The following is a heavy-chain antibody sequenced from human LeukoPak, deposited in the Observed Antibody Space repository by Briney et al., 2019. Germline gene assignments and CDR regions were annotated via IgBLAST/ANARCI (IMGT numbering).Heavy chain of an antibody. Sequence: ASVKVSCKASGYTFTAYYMHWVRQPPGQGLEWMGGIKPNSGGTIYAQQFKGRVTMTRDTSISTSYMELSRLRSDDTSVYYCARGAHYHDSSEGYDYWGQGTLVTVSS. CDR1: GYTFTAYY. CDR2: IKPNSGGT. J-gene: IGHJ4*02. D-gene: IGHD3-22*01. CDR3: ARGAHYHDSSEGYDY. V-gene: IGHV1-2*02.